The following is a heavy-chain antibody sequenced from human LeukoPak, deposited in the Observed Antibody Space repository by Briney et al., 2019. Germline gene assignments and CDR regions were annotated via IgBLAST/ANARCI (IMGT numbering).Heavy chain of an antibody. D-gene: IGHD5-24*01. CDR1: GFTFSSYG. J-gene: IGHJ4*02. CDR2: IRYDGSNK. CDR3: AKVGLGWLQFLDY. V-gene: IGHV3-30*02. Sequence: GRSLRLSCAASGFTFSSYGMHWVRQAPGKGLEWVAFIRYDGSNKYYADSVKGRFTISRDNSKNTLYLQMNSLRAEDTAVYYCAKVGLGWLQFLDYWGQGTLVTVSS.